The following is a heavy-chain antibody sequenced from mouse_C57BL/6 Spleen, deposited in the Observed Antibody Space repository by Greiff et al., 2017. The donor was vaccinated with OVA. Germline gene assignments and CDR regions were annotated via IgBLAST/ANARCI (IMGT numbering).Heavy chain of an antibody. Sequence: VQLQQSGAELVRPGASVKLSCTASGFNIKDDYMHWVKQRPEQGLEWIGWIDPENGDTEYASKFQGKATITADTSSNTAYLQLSSLTSEDTAVYYCTTADDYGSSYIYWGQGTLVTVSA. D-gene: IGHD1-1*01. J-gene: IGHJ3*01. CDR3: TTADDYGSSYIY. CDR1: GFNIKDDY. V-gene: IGHV14-4*01. CDR2: IDPENGDT.